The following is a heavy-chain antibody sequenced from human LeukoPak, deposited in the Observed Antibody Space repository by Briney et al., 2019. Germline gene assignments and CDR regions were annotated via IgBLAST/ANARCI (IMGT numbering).Heavy chain of an antibody. D-gene: IGHD5-24*01. Sequence: SVKVSCKASGGTFSSYAISWVRQAPGQGLEWMGGIIPIFGTANYAQKFQGRVTITADESTSTAYMELSSLRSEDTAVYYCAVSKVEMATSYYFDYWAREPWSPSPQ. CDR3: AVSKVEMATSYYFDY. CDR2: IIPIFGTA. J-gene: IGHJ4*02. V-gene: IGHV1-69*01. CDR1: GGTFSSYA.